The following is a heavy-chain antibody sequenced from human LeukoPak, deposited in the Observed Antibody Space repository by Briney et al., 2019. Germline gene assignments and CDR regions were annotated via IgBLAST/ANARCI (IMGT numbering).Heavy chain of an antibody. CDR2: ISAYNGNT. D-gene: IGHD3-22*01. V-gene: IGHV1-18*01. CDR1: GYTFTSYG. CDR3: ARDQDSSGYYYEPFDY. Sequence: ASVKVSCEASGYTFTSYGISWVRQAPGQGLEWMGWISAYNGNTNYAQKLQGRVTMTTDTSTSTAYMELRSLRSDDTAVYYCARDQDSSGYYYEPFDYWGQGTLVTVSS. J-gene: IGHJ4*02.